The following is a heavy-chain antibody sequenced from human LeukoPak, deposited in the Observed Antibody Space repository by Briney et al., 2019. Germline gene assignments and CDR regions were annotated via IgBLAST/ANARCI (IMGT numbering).Heavy chain of an antibody. CDR1: GGTFSSYA. V-gene: IGHV1-69*13. D-gene: IGHD3-10*01. Sequence: AASVKVSCKASGGTFSSYAISWVRQAPGQGPEWMGGIIPIFGTANYAQKFQGRVTITADESTSTAYMELSSLRSEDTAVYYCARGSPWGDDYWGQGTLVTVSS. CDR3: ARGSPWGDDY. J-gene: IGHJ4*02. CDR2: IIPIFGTA.